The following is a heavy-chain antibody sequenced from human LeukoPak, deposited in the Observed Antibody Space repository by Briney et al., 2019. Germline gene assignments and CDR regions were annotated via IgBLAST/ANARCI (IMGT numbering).Heavy chain of an antibody. Sequence: SETLSLTCAVYGGSFSGYYWSWIRQPPGKGLEWIGEINHSGSTNYNPSLKSRVTISVDTSKNQYSLKLSSVTAADTAVYYCARVNYYDSSGTDYWGQGTLVTVSS. CDR3: ARVNYYDSSGTDY. J-gene: IGHJ4*02. V-gene: IGHV4-34*01. CDR2: INHSGST. CDR1: GGSFSGYY. D-gene: IGHD3-22*01.